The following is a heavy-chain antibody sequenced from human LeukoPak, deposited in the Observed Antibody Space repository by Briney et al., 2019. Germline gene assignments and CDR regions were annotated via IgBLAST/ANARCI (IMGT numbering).Heavy chain of an antibody. CDR1: GFTFSSHW. CDR3: TVVFWSGYYGQDY. D-gene: IGHD3-3*01. CDR2: IKSKTDGGTT. V-gene: IGHV3-15*01. J-gene: IGHJ4*02. Sequence: GGSLRLSCAASGFTFSSHWMSWVRQAPGKGLEWVGRIKSKTDGGTTDYAAPVKGRFTISRDDSKNTLYLQMNSLKTEDTAVYYCTVVFWSGYYGQDYWGQGTLVTVSS.